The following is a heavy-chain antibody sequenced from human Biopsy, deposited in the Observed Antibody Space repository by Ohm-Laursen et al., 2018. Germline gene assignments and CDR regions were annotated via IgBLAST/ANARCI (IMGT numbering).Heavy chain of an antibody. CDR1: GGTFSNYA. Sequence: SSAKVSCKASGGTFSNYAISWVRQAPGEGLEWMGGIIAASGLVNYAPKFQGRVSITADKSTTTAYMELSNLKSEDTAVYYCATPFQYYDSWGGYPPFDHWGQGTLVTVSS. CDR2: IIAASGLV. J-gene: IGHJ4*02. V-gene: IGHV1-69*17. CDR3: ATPFQYYDSWGGYPPFDH. D-gene: IGHD3-3*01.